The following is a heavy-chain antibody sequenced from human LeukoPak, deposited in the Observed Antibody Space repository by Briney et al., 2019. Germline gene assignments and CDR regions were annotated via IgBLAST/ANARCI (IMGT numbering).Heavy chain of an antibody. CDR3: TRDTLRGETYYYDSSGYYYFAY. CDR2: IRRKGYGGTT. J-gene: IGHJ4*02. D-gene: IGHD3-22*01. CDR1: GFTFGDYA. V-gene: IGHV3-49*04. Sequence: GGSLRLSCTASGFTFGDYAMSWVRQAPGKGLECVGFIRRKGYGGTTEYAASVKGRFTISRDDSKSIAYLQMNSLKTEDTAVYYCTRDTLRGETYYYDSSGYYYFAYWGQGTLVTVSS.